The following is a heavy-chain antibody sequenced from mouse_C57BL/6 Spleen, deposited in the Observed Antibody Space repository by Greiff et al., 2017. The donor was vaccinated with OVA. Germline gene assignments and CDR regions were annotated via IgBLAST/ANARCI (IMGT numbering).Heavy chain of an antibody. J-gene: IGHJ3*01. CDR3: ARRGPLGFAY. CDR1: GYTFTSYW. CDR2: IDPSDGYT. Sequence: QVQLQQPGAELVKPGASVKLSCKASGYTFTSYWMQWVKQRPGQGLEWIGEIDPSDGYTNYNQKFKGKATLTVDTSSSTAYMQLSSLTSEDSAVYYCARRGPLGFAYWGKGALVTVSA. V-gene: IGHV1-50*01.